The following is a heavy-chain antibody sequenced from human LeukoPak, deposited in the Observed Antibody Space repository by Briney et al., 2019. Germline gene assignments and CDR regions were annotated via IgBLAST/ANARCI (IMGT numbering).Heavy chain of an antibody. Sequence: GASVKVSCKASGYTFTGYYVHWVRQAPGQGLEWMGWINPNSGGTNYAQKFQGWVTMTRDTSISTAYMELSRLRSDDTAVYYCARGGVDTAMVKGPFDYWGQGTLVTVSS. CDR3: ARGGVDTAMVKGPFDY. CDR1: GYTFTGYY. D-gene: IGHD5-18*01. V-gene: IGHV1-2*04. J-gene: IGHJ4*02. CDR2: INPNSGGT.